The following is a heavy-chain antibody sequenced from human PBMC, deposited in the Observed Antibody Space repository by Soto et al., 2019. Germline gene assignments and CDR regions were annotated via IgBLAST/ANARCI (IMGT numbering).Heavy chain of an antibody. Sequence: ASVKVSCKASGYTFAGYYMHWVRQDPGQGLEWMGWINPNSGGTNYAQKFQGRVTMTRDTSISTAYMEVNRLISDDTAVYYCARGPYSGSSTSLPYYSAMDVWGQGTTVTVSS. V-gene: IGHV1-2*02. J-gene: IGHJ6*02. D-gene: IGHD1-26*01. CDR3: ARGPYSGSSTSLPYYSAMDV. CDR2: INPNSGGT. CDR1: GYTFAGYY.